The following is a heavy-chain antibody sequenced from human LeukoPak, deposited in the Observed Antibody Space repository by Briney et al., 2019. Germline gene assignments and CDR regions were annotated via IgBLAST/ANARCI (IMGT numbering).Heavy chain of an antibody. V-gene: IGHV4-39*01. J-gene: IGHJ4*02. D-gene: IGHD3-10*01. CDR2: IYYSGST. Sequence: PSETLSLTCTVSGGSISSGSYYWGWIRQPPGKGLEWIGSIYYSGSTYYIPSLKSRVTISVDTSKNQFSLRLSSVTAADTAVYYCARHHYYVSGTYYHLFDYWGQGTLVTVSS. CDR1: GGSISSGSYY. CDR3: ARHHYYVSGTYYHLFDY.